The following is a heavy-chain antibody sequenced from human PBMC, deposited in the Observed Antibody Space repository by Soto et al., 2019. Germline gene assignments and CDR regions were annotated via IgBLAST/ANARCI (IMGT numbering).Heavy chain of an antibody. D-gene: IGHD2-21*01. CDR1: GFTVSNNY. J-gene: IGHJ4*02. V-gene: IGHV3-66*01. CDR2: IYSGGTT. Sequence: EVQLVESGGGLVQPGGSLRLSCAASGFTVSNNYMSWVRQAPGKGLEWVSVIYSGGTTYYADSVKGRFTISRDNSKNTLYLQMNSLRAEDTAVYYCARDRLHEGNNYLNYWGQGTLVTVSS. CDR3: ARDRLHEGNNYLNY.